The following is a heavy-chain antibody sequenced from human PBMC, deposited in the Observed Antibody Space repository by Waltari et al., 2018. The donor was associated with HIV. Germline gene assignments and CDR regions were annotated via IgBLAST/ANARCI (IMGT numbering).Heavy chain of an antibody. Sequence: EVQLVESGGGLFRPGGSMRLCCVVSGFTVSSDYMTLFRQHPGKGREWISSPYGPTTATDRFYSPSVKGLFTISWDNSENTLYLQRRGLRAEDTAVYYCVRGSLMTTAAPWGQGTLVTVSS. J-gene: IGHJ5*02. CDR1: GFTVSSDY. CDR3: VRGSLMTTAAP. D-gene: IGHD4-17*01. CDR2: PYGPTTATDR. V-gene: IGHV3-53*03.